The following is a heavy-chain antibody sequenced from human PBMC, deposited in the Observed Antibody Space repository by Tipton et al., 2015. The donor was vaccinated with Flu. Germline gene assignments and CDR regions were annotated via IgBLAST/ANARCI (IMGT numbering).Heavy chain of an antibody. CDR1: SGSIRSTNYF. CDR3: ARLSYYDVDLKNFYFDH. CDR2: IYPCGTT. Sequence: GLVEPSETLSLTCTVSSGSIRSTNYFCAWIRQPPGKRLELIGSIYPCGTTYFNQSLKSRATISVDTSKGPFSLMLRSVTAADTAVYYCARLSYYDVDLKNFYFDHWGQGALVSVSS. V-gene: IGHV4-39*01. J-gene: IGHJ4*02. D-gene: IGHD3-10*02.